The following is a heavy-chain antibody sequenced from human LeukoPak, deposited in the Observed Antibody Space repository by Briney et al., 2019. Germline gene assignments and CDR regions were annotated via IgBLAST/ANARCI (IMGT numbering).Heavy chain of an antibody. CDR3: ARGYCTNAVCSLGPTQA. D-gene: IGHD2-8*01. J-gene: IGHJ4*02. CDR1: GGTFSSYA. V-gene: IGHV1-69*06. Sequence: SVKVSCKASGGTFSSYAISWVRQAPGQGLEWMGGIIPIFGTANYAQKFQGRVTITADKSTSTAYMELSSLRSDDTAVYYCARGYCTNAVCSLGPTQAWGQGTLVTVSS. CDR2: IIPIFGTA.